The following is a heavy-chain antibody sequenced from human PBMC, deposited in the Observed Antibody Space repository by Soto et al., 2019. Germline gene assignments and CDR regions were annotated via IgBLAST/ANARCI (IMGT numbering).Heavy chain of an antibody. CDR3: ALGRYCSGGTCSFDH. Sequence: GGSLRLSCADSGFTFRSYWMHWVRQAPGKGLEWISRVHNDGSSAAYADSVKGRFTVSRDTGKNALYLQMNSLGAEDTAVYYCALGRYCSGGTCSFDHWGQGTLVTVS. D-gene: IGHD2-15*01. CDR1: GFTFRSYW. J-gene: IGHJ4*02. CDR2: VHNDGSSA. V-gene: IGHV3-74*01.